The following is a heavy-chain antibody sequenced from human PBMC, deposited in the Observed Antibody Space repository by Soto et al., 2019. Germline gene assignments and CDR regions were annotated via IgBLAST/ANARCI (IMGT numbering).Heavy chain of an antibody. D-gene: IGHD5-18*01. V-gene: IGHV4-30-4*08. CDR1: GAIVTSGENY. Sequence: TLSLTCSVSGAIVTSGENYWSWVRQPPGKGLEWIGYIYDSGVTNYTPALKSRVTLSLDRPNNEVSLKLRSVTAADTAVYFCVRDLAHGYTGNVLGHGTLVTVSS. CDR3: VRDLAHGYTGNV. J-gene: IGHJ3*01. CDR2: IYDSGVT.